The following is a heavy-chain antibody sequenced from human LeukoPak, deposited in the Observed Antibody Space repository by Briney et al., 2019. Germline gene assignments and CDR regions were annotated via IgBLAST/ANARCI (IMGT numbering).Heavy chain of an antibody. J-gene: IGHJ4*02. Sequence: ASVKVSCKASGYTFTSYYMHWVRQAPGQGLEWMGIINPSGGSTSYAQKFQGRVTMTRDTSTSTVYMELSSLRSEDTAVYYCARVVPAAIFSGYYFDYWGQGTLVTVSS. V-gene: IGHV1-46*01. D-gene: IGHD2-2*01. CDR3: ARVVPAAIFSGYYFDY. CDR1: GYTFTSYY. CDR2: INPSGGST.